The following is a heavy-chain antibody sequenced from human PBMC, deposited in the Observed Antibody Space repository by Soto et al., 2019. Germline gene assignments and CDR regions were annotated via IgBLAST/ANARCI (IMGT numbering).Heavy chain of an antibody. CDR1: GGSISSYY. CDR2: IYYSGST. Sequence: PSETLSLTCTVSGGSISSYYWSWIRQPPGKGLEWIGYIYYSGSTNYNPSLKSRVTISVDTSKNQFSLKLSSVTAADTAVYYCARVGYSSGSYYFDYWGQGSLVTVS. J-gene: IGHJ4*02. V-gene: IGHV4-59*01. D-gene: IGHD6-19*01. CDR3: ARVGYSSGSYYFDY.